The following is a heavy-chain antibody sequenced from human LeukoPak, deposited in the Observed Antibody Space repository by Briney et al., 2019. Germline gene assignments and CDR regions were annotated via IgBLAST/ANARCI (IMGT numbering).Heavy chain of an antibody. CDR1: GFTFSSYW. CDR3: ARDWDTTS. J-gene: IGHJ4*02. D-gene: IGHD5-18*01. Sequence: PGGSLRLSCAASGFTFSSYWMSWVRQAPGKGLEWVAVISYDGSNKYYADSVKGRSTISRDNSKNTLYLQMNSLRAEDTAVYYCARDWDTTSWGQGTLVTVSS. CDR2: ISYDGSNK. V-gene: IGHV3-30-3*01.